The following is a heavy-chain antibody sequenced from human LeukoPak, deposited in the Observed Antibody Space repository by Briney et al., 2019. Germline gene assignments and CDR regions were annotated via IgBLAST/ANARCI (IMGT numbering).Heavy chain of an antibody. V-gene: IGHV4-4*07. CDR2: IHASGST. J-gene: IGHJ4*02. D-gene: IGHD4-17*01. CDR1: GGSISNYF. CDR3: ARENRDDGDNRGRFFDY. Sequence: SETLSLTCNVSGGSISNYFWSWIRQPAEKGLEWIGRIHASGSTNYSPSLKSRVTMSVDTSTNQFSLKLNSVTAADTAIYYCARENRDDGDNRGRFFDYWGQGTLVTVSS.